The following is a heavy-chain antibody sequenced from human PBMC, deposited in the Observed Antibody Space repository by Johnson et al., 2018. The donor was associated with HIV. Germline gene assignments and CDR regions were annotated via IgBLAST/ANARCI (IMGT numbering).Heavy chain of an antibody. CDR3: ASAWGELDDAFDI. CDR1: GFTFSDYA. J-gene: IGHJ3*02. CDR2: ISYDGSNK. Sequence: VQLVESGGGVVQPGRSLRLSCAASGFTFSDYAMHWVRQAPGKGLEWVAVISYDGSNKYYADSVKGRFTISRDNSKNTLYLQMNSLIAEDTAVYYCASAWGELDDAFDIWGQGTKVTVSS. V-gene: IGHV3-30-3*01. D-gene: IGHD1-26*01.